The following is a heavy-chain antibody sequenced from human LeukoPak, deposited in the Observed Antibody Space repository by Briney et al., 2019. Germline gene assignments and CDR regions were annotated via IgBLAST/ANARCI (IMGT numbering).Heavy chain of an antibody. CDR2: ISSSSSYI. CDR1: GFTFSRFW. CDR3: ARAAAGTYYFDY. D-gene: IGHD6-13*01. J-gene: IGHJ4*02. V-gene: IGHV3-21*01. Sequence: KPGGSLRLSCAASGFTFSRFWMHWVRQAPGKGLEWVSSISSSSSYIYYADSVKGRFTISRDNAKNSLYLQMNSLRAEDTAVYYCARAAAGTYYFDYWGQGTLVTVSS.